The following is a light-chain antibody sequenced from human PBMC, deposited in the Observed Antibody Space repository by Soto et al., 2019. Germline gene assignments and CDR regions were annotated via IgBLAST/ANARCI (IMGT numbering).Light chain of an antibody. CDR2: DVT. V-gene: IGLV2-14*01. J-gene: IGLJ1*01. CDR1: SSDVGGFEY. CDR3: GSITRSSTSV. Sequence: QSVLSQPASVSGSPGQSITISCTGTSSDVGGFEYVSWYQHQPGKAPKLIIYDVTKRPSGVSNRFPGSKSGNTAPLTISGIQAEDEGDYYCGSITRSSTSVFGTGTKVTVL.